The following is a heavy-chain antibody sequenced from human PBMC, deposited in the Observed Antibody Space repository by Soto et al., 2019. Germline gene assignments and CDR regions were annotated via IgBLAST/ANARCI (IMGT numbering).Heavy chain of an antibody. V-gene: IGHV4-30-4*01. CDR2: IFSGGTT. Sequence: PSESMSLTCTVSGDSISSGNKYWSWIRQPAGKGLEWIGYIFSGGTTYYNPSLKSRLTMSLDASQNQFSLKLNSLTDADTAVYFCARVPSPFDYYYAMDVWGQGTTVTVSS. D-gene: IGHD3-16*01. CDR1: GDSISSGNKY. J-gene: IGHJ6*02. CDR3: ARVPSPFDYYYAMDV.